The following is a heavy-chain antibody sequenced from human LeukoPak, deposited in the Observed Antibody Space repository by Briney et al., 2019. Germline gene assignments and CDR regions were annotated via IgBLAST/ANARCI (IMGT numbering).Heavy chain of an antibody. D-gene: IGHD3-3*01. CDR1: GFTFSDYT. Sequence: GGSLRLSCVASGFTFSDYTMSWLRQSPVKGLEWVAAISGSGYKTYDADSMKGRFTISRDNSKSTLYLEMNNLRAEDTAVYYCAKAEFYDFWSGYYSDYWGQGTLVTVSS. V-gene: IGHV3-23*01. CDR3: AKAEFYDFWSGYYSDY. CDR2: ISGSGYKT. J-gene: IGHJ4*02.